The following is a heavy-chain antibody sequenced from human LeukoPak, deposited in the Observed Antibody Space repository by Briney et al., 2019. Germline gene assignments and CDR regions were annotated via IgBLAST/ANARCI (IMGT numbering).Heavy chain of an antibody. CDR2: IYYSGST. Sequence: PSETLSLTCTVSGGSISSYYWSWIRQPPGKGLEWIGYIYYSGSTNYNPSLKSRVTISVDTSKNQFSLKLSSVTAADTAAYYCARDLGSGPWFGELKTTWGQGTLVTVSS. CDR3: ARDLGSGPWFGELKTT. CDR1: GGSISSYY. D-gene: IGHD3-10*01. J-gene: IGHJ5*02. V-gene: IGHV4-59*12.